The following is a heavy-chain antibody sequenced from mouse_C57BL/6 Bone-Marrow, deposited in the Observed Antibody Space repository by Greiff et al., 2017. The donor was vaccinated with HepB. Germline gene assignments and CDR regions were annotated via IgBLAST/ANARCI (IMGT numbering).Heavy chain of an antibody. CDR1: GFSFNTYA. D-gene: IGHD1-1*02. V-gene: IGHV10-1*01. CDR3: VRHDWVAPYAMDY. CDR2: IRSKSNNYAT. Sequence: EVKLVESGGGLVQPKGSLKLSCAASGFSFNTYAMNWVRQAPGKGLEWVARIRSKSNNYATYYADSVKDRFTISRDDSESMLYLQMNNLKNEDTAMYYCVRHDWVAPYAMDYWGQGTSVTVSS. J-gene: IGHJ4*01.